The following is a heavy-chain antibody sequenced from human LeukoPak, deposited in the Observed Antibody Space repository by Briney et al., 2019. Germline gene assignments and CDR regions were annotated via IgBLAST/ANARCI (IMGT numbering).Heavy chain of an antibody. CDR3: AREFRGPTVTTSSSWFDP. Sequence: SETLSLTCTVSGGSISSSSYYWGWIRQPPGKGLEWIGSIYHSGSTYYNPSLKSRVTISVDTSKNQFSLKLSSVTAADTAVYYCAREFRGPTVTTSSSWFDPWGQGTLVTVSS. CDR2: IYHSGST. J-gene: IGHJ5*02. CDR1: GGSISSSSYY. D-gene: IGHD4-17*01. V-gene: IGHV4-39*07.